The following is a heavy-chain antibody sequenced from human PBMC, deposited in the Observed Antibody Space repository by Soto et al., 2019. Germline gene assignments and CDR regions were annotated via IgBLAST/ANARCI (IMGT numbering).Heavy chain of an antibody. J-gene: IGHJ4*02. V-gene: IGHV3-30-3*01. Sequence: QVQLVESGGGVVQPGRSLRLSCAASGFTFSSYAMHWVRQAPGKGLEWVAVISYDGSNKYYADSVKGRFTISRDNSKNPLYLQMNGLRAEDTAVYYCAGLQKEQQLVFFDYWGQGTLVTVSS. D-gene: IGHD6-13*01. CDR1: GFTFSSYA. CDR2: ISYDGSNK. CDR3: AGLQKEQQLVFFDY.